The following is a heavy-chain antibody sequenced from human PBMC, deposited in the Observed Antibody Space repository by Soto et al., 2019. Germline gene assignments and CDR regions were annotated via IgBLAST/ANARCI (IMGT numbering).Heavy chain of an antibody. J-gene: IGHJ4*02. Sequence: GGSLRLSCSFSGFTFISYTMHWVRQAPGKGLEYVSSISSEGRTTYYADSVKGRFTISRDNSKNTVYLQMSSLRAEDTAVYYCVKDQYIDYWGQGTLVTVS. CDR2: ISSEGRTT. V-gene: IGHV3-64D*06. CDR3: VKDQYIDY. CDR1: GFTFISYT.